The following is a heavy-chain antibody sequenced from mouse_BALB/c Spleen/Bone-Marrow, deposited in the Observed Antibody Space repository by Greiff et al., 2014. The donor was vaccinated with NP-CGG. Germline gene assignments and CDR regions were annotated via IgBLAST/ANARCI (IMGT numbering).Heavy chain of an antibody. D-gene: IGHD4-1*01. CDR3: ARVRNWADY. J-gene: IGHJ2*01. V-gene: IGHV1-80*01. Sequence: ESGAELVRPGSSVKISCKASGYAFSSYWMNWVKQRPGQGFEWIGQIYPGDGDTNYNGKFKGKATLTADKSSSTAYMQLSSLTSEDSAVYFCARVRNWADYWGQGTTLTVSS. CDR1: GYAFSSYW. CDR2: IYPGDGDT.